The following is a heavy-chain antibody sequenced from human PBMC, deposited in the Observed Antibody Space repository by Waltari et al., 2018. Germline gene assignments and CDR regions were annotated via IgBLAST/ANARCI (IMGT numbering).Heavy chain of an antibody. Sequence: QITLKESGPTLVNPTQTLTLTCTFSGFSLSTSDVGVAWIRQPPGKTLECLALIYWNDDTRYSPSLRTRLTITKDTSKSQVVLTMTNMDPVDTATYYCAHSPQFSALRTFDYWGQGILVTVSS. D-gene: IGHD2-21*02. CDR1: GFSLSTSDVG. CDR2: IYWNDDT. J-gene: IGHJ4*02. CDR3: AHSPQFSALRTFDY. V-gene: IGHV2-5*01.